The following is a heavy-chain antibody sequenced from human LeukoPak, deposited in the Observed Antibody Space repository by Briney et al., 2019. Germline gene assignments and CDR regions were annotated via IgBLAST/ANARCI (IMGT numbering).Heavy chain of an antibody. V-gene: IGHV3-48*03. D-gene: IGHD3-10*02. CDR1: GFTFSSYE. CDR2: ISSSGSTI. Sequence: GGSLRPSCAASGFTFSSYEMNWVRQAPGKGLEWVSYISSSGSTIYYADSVKGRFTISRDNAKNSLYLQMNSLRAEDTAVYYCAELGITMIGGVWGKGTTVTISS. J-gene: IGHJ6*04. CDR3: AELGITMIGGV.